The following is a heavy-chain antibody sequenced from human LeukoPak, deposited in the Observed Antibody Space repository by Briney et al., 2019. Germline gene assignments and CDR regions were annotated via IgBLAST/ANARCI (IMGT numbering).Heavy chain of an antibody. Sequence: SETLSLTCTVSGDSIGSYSWSWIRQPPGKGLEWIGYIYYTGSTNYNPSLKSRATISIDTSKNQFSLKLSSVTAADTAVYYCARGYSAYAHFDYWGQGTLVTVSS. CDR1: GDSIGSYS. CDR2: IYYTGST. D-gene: IGHD5-12*01. V-gene: IGHV4-59*12. CDR3: ARGYSAYAHFDY. J-gene: IGHJ4*02.